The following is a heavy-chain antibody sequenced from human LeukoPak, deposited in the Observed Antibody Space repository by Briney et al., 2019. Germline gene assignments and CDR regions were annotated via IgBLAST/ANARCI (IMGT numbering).Heavy chain of an antibody. D-gene: IGHD7-27*01. CDR1: GYTFTNYA. V-gene: IGHV1-2*02. Sequence: GASVKVSCKASGYTFTNYAMHWVRQAPGQRLEWMGWINTGNTDTNYAQKFQGRVTMTRDTSISTAYMELSRLRSDDTAVYYCARSLRTGEHLNYWGQGTLVTVSS. CDR3: ARSLRTGEHLNY. J-gene: IGHJ4*02. CDR2: INTGNTDT.